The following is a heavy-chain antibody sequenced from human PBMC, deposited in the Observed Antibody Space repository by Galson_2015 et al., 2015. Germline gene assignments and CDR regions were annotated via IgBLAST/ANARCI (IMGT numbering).Heavy chain of an antibody. Sequence: SVKVSCKASGGTFSSYAISWVRQAPGQGLEWMGGIIPIFGTANYAQKFQGRVTITADESTSTAYMELSSLRSEDTAVYYCARGYSYGSDDYYGMDVWGQGTTVTVSS. CDR1: GGTFSSYA. D-gene: IGHD5-18*01. J-gene: IGHJ6*02. CDR3: ARGYSYGSDDYYGMDV. CDR2: IIPIFGTA. V-gene: IGHV1-69*13.